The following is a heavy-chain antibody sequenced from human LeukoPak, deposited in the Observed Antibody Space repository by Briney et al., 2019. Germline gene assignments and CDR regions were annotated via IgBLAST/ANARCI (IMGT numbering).Heavy chain of an antibody. V-gene: IGHV3-30-3*01. CDR1: GFTFSSYA. J-gene: IGHJ4*02. D-gene: IGHD1-26*01. CDR3: ARGELVGARGYYFDY. Sequence: GGSLRLSCAASGFTFSSYAMHWVRQAPGKGLEWVAVISYDGSNKYYADSVKGRFTISRDNSKNTLYLQMDSLRAEDTAVYYCARGELVGARGYYFDYWGQGTLVTVSS. CDR2: ISYDGSNK.